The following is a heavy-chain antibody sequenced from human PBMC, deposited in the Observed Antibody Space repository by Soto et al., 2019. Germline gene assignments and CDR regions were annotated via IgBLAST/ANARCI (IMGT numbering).Heavy chain of an antibody. V-gene: IGHV1-46*01. J-gene: IGHJ6*02. D-gene: IGHD6-19*01. CDR3: ARDVHYLYSSGPRSGYYGMDV. Sequence: ASVKVSCKASGYTFTSYYMHWVRQAPGQGLEWMGIINPSGGSTSYAQKFQGRVTMTRDTSTSTVYMELSSLRSEDTAVYYCARDVHYLYSSGPRSGYYGMDVWGQGTTVTVSS. CDR2: INPSGGST. CDR1: GYTFTSYY.